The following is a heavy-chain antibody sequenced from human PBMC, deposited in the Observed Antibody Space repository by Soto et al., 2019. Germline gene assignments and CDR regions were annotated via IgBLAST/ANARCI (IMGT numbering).Heavy chain of an antibody. CDR3: VKDSFQQLPAEYFQH. Sequence: GGSLRLSCSASGFTFSSYAMHWVRQAPGKGLEYVSAISSNGGSTYYADSVKGRFTISRDKSKNTLYLQMSSLRAEYTAVYYCVKDSFQQLPAEYFQHWGQGTLVTVSS. V-gene: IGHV3-64D*06. CDR2: ISSNGGST. J-gene: IGHJ1*01. D-gene: IGHD6-13*01. CDR1: GFTFSSYA.